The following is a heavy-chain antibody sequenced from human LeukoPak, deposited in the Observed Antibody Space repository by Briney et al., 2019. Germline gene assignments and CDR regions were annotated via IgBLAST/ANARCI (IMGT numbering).Heavy chain of an antibody. V-gene: IGHV4-39*01. Sequence: TPSETLSLTCIVSGGSVSSTTYYWSWIRQPPGKGLEWIASINYSGSTYYNPSLKSRVTISVDTSENQFSLKLSSVTAADTAVYYCARYVVYGSGKYYFDYWGQGTLVTVSS. CDR2: INYSGST. D-gene: IGHD3-10*01. CDR1: GGSVSSTTYY. CDR3: ARYVVYGSGKYYFDY. J-gene: IGHJ4*02.